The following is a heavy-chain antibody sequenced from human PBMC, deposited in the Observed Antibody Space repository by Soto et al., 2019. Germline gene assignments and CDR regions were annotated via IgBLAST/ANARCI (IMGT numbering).Heavy chain of an antibody. J-gene: IGHJ6*02. CDR3: ARGGSAVAGNHNRGYYYGMDV. V-gene: IGHV1-2*04. CDR1: GYTFTGYY. D-gene: IGHD6-19*01. CDR2: INPNSGGT. Sequence: ASVKVSCKASGYTFTGYYMHWVRQAPGQGLEWMGWINPNSGGTNYAQKFQGWVTMTRDTSISTAYMELSRLRSDDTAVYYCARGGSAVAGNHNRGYYYGMDVWGQGTTVTVSS.